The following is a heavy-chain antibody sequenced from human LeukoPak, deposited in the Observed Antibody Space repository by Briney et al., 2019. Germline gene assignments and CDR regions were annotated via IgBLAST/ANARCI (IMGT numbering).Heavy chain of an antibody. CDR2: ISGSGGTT. CDR1: GFTFSSYG. V-gene: IGHV3-23*01. CDR3: AKDRYNFGSPGFDY. Sequence: PGGSLRLSCAASGFTFSSYGMTWVRQAPGKGLEWVSAISGSGGTTDYADSVKGRFPISRDNSKNTLYLQMNSLRAEDTAVYYCAKDRYNFGSPGFDYWGQGTLVTVSS. D-gene: IGHD1-1*01. J-gene: IGHJ4*02.